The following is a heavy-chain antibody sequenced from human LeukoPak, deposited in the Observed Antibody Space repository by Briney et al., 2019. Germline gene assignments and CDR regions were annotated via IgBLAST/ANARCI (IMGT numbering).Heavy chain of an antibody. J-gene: IGHJ5*01. CDR1: GYTFTIYD. CDR2: MNPNSGNT. V-gene: IGHV1-8*03. Sequence: ASVKVSCKASGYTFTIYDINWVRQATGQGLEWMGWMNPNSGNTGYAQKFQGRVTITRNTSISTAYMELSSLRSEDTAVYYCARGTSEDSSWYDCWGQGTLVTVSS. D-gene: IGHD6-13*01. CDR3: ARGTSEDSSWYDC.